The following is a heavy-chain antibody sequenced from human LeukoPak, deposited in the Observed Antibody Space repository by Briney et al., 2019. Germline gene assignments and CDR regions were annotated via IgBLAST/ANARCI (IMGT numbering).Heavy chain of an antibody. V-gene: IGHV3-7*01. CDR3: DREFQGGVTDFDY. J-gene: IGHJ4*02. CDR2: RKGDDSEQ. CDR1: GFFFRRHW. D-gene: IGHD2-8*01. Sequence: GGSLRLSCEVSGFFFRRHWMSWVRQAPGKGLEWVGNRKGDDSEQYYRDSVRGRFTICRDKARALLYIQMTGIRAEDPTVYFCDREFQGGVTDFDYWGQGTLVTVSS.